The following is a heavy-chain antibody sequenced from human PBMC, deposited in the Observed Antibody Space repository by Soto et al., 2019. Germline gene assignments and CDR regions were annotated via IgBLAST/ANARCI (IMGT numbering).Heavy chain of an antibody. CDR2: SRDKPQGYST. CDR1: GFTLSDHY. CDR3: VRATYFSDCSGYTRSLDY. V-gene: IGHV3-72*01. D-gene: IGHD3-22*01. J-gene: IGHJ4*02. Sequence: SLRLSCAGYGFTLSDHYIDWVRQAPGKGLEWVGRSRDKPQGYSTAYAASVKGRFTTSRDESKNSAYLQMNSLKTEDTAVYYCVRATYFSDCSGYTRSLDYWGQGTLVTVSS.